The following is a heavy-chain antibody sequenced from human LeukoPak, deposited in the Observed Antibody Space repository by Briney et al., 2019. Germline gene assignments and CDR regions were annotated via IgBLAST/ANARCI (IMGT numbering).Heavy chain of an antibody. CDR2: IYYSGST. Sequence: SETLSLTCTVSGGSISSYYWSWIRQPPGKGLEWIGYIYYSGSTNYNPSLKSRVTISVDTSKNQFSLKLSSVTAADTAVYYCAKTSFTTTVVTFFDAFDIWGQGTMATVSS. J-gene: IGHJ3*02. V-gene: IGHV4-59*08. CDR3: AKTSFTTTVVTFFDAFDI. D-gene: IGHD4-23*01. CDR1: GGSISSYY.